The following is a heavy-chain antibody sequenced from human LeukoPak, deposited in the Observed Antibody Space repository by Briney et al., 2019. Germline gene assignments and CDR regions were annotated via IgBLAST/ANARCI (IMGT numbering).Heavy chain of an antibody. Sequence: SETLSLTCAVSGDYISSSSYYWGWIRQPPGKGLEWIGYIYYSGSTNYNPSLKSRVTISVDTSKNQFSLKLSSVTAADTAVYYCASQRYYDSSGYPSLIYYFDYWGQGTLVTVSS. CDR3: ASQRYYDSSGYPSLIYYFDY. CDR1: GDYISSSSYY. D-gene: IGHD3-22*01. J-gene: IGHJ4*02. V-gene: IGHV4-61*05. CDR2: IYYSGST.